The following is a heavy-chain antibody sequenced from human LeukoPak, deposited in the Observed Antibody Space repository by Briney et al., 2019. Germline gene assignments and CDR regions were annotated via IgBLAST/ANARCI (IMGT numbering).Heavy chain of an antibody. CDR1: GGTFSSYA. CDR2: IIPIFGTA. V-gene: IGHV1-69*05. J-gene: IGHJ5*02. CDR3: ASLSSTSRKIGRWFDP. Sequence: SVKVSCKASGGTFSSYAISWVRQAPGQGLEWMGGIIPIFGTANYAQKFQGRVTITTDEPTSTAYMELSSLRSEDTAVYYCASLSSTSRKIGRWFDPWGQGTLVTVSS. D-gene: IGHD2-2*01.